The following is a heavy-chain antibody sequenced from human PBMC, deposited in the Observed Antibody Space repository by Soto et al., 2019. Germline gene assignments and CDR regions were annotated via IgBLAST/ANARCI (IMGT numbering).Heavy chain of an antibody. Sequence: EVQLLESGGGLVQPGGSLRLSCAASGFTFSSYAMSWVRQAPGKGLAWVSAISGSGGSTSYAASVKGRFTISRDNSKNTLDLQRNSLRAEDTAVYYCAKVKGWDIVVVPAAMDDSWGQGTLVTVSS. V-gene: IGHV3-23*01. D-gene: IGHD2-2*01. CDR2: ISGSGGST. J-gene: IGHJ4*02. CDR3: AKVKGWDIVVVPAAMDDS. CDR1: GFTFSSYA.